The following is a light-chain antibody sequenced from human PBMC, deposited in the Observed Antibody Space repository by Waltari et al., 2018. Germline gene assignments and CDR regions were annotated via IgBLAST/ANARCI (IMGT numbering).Light chain of an antibody. V-gene: IGKV4-1*01. J-gene: IGKJ1*01. CDR3: QQYFTTPRA. CDR2: WAS. CDR1: QSLLFSSNHKNY. Sequence: DIVMTQSPASLALSLGERATINCRSSQSLLFSSNHKNYLAWYQKKPGQPPKLLIYWASTRDSGVPDRFSGSGSGTDFTLTISGLQAEDVAVYYCQQYFTTPRAFGQGTKVEIK.